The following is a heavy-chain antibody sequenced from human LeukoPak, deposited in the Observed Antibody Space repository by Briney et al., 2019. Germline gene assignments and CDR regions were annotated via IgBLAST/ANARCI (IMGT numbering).Heavy chain of an antibody. J-gene: IGHJ4*02. CDR3: ARASPRWEAAVHY. D-gene: IGHD1-26*01. V-gene: IGHV3-23*01. CDR1: GFTFDDYA. CDR2: ISTSGATT. Sequence: GRSLRLSCAASGFTFDDYAMHWVRQAPGKGLEWVSIISTSGATTYYADSVKGRFTISRDNSENTLYLQMNSLRVEDTAVYYCARASPRWEAAVHYWGQGTLVTVSS.